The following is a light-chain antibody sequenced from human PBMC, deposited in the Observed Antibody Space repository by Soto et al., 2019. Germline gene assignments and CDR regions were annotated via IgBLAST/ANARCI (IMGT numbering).Light chain of an antibody. Sequence: DLQMTQSPSTLSASVGDRVTITCRASQTVSSWLAWYQQKPGKAPEVLIYKTSSLESGVPSRFSGSGSGTEFTLTISSLQPDDFATYYCQQYHSFPFTFGPGTKVDIK. V-gene: IGKV1-5*03. CDR2: KTS. CDR3: QQYHSFPFT. CDR1: QTVSSW. J-gene: IGKJ3*01.